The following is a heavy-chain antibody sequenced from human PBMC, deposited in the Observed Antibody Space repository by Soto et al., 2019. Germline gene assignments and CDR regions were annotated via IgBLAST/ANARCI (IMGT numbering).Heavy chain of an antibody. J-gene: IGHJ5*02. D-gene: IGHD3-10*01. CDR1: GYTFTSYY. CDR2: INPSGGST. Sequence: QVQLVQSGAEVKKPGASVKVSCKASGYTFTSYYMYWVRQAPGQGLEWMGIINPSGGSTSYAQKFQGRVTMTRDMSTRTVYMELSSMRSEDTAVYYGVIWLGGYYGSGSYFPWGQGTLVTVSS. V-gene: IGHV1-46*03. CDR3: VIWLGGYYGSGSYFP.